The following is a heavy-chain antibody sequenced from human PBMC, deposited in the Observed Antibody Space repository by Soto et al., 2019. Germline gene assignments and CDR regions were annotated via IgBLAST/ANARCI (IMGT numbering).Heavy chain of an antibody. V-gene: IGHV3-30*18. J-gene: IGHJ3*02. CDR3: AKTLGSLDAFDI. CDR2: ISYDGSNK. CDR1: GFTFSSYG. D-gene: IGHD1-26*01. Sequence: PVGSLRLSCAASGFTFSSYGMHWVRQAPGKGLEWVAVISYDGSNKYYADSVKGRFTISRDNSKNTLYLQMNSLRAEDTAVYYRAKTLGSLDAFDIWGQGTMVTVSS.